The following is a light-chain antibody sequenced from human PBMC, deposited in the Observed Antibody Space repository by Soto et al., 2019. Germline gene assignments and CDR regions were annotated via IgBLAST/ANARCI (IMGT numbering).Light chain of an antibody. CDR3: CSNGGRSTFVV. CDR2: EVN. V-gene: IGLV2-23*02. CDR1: INDVGSYNL. J-gene: IGLJ3*02. Sequence: QSALTQPASVSGSPGQSITISCTGTINDVGSYNLVSWYQQHPGKVPKLIIYEVNKRPSGVSNRFSGSKSGNTASLTISGLQADDEADYHCCSNGGRSTFVVFGEGTKVTVL.